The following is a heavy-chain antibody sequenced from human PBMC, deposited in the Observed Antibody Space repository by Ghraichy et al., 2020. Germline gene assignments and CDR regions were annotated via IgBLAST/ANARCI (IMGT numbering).Heavy chain of an antibody. CDR1: GFTFSSYS. J-gene: IGHJ4*02. V-gene: IGHV3-15*01. CDR3: TTDPHTIVAGDY. D-gene: IGHD5-12*01. Sequence: GGSLRLSCAASGFTFSSYSMNWVRQAPGKGLEWVGRIKSKTDGGTTDYAAPVKGRFTISRDDSKNTLYLQMNSLKTEDTAVYYCTTDPHTIVAGDYWGQGTLVTVSS. CDR2: IKSKTDGGTT.